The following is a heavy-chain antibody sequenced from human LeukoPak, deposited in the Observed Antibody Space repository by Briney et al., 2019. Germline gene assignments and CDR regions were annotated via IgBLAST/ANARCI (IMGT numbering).Heavy chain of an antibody. J-gene: IGHJ4*02. Sequence: GGSLRLSCVASGLNFDDSAMHWVRQAPGKGLEWVSLISADGGSTFSADSVKGRFGISRDNSKNSLYLQMNSLRSEDTAMYYCAKESGKFDYWGQGTLVAVSS. CDR1: GLNFDDSA. V-gene: IGHV3-43*02. CDR3: AKESGKFDY. CDR2: ISADGGST.